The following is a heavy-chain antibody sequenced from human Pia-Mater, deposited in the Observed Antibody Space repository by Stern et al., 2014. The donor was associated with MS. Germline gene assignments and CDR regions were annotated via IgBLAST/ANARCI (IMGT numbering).Heavy chain of an antibody. J-gene: IGHJ4*02. D-gene: IGHD3-9*01. CDR3: ARAIEGRLVGY. Sequence: VQLVESGAEVKKPGASVKVSCKASGYTFTNYYMHWVRQAPGQGLEWMGIINPGDGSTSYAQKFQGRVTMTRDTSTSTVYMELSSLGYEDTAVYYCARAIEGRLVGYWGQGTLVTVSS. CDR1: GYTFTNYY. V-gene: IGHV1-46*01. CDR2: INPGDGST.